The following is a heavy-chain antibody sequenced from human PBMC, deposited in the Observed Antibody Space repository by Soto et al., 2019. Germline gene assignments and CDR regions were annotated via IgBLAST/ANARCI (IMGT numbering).Heavy chain of an antibody. D-gene: IGHD1-26*01. V-gene: IGHV4-59*01. CDR2: IYYSGST. CDR3: ARSYSGGYYSLDY. CDR1: GGSISSYY. J-gene: IGHJ4*02. Sequence: SETLSLTCTVSGGSISSYYWSWIRQPPGKGLEWIGYIYYSGSTNYNPSLKSRVTISVDTSKNQFSLKLTSVTAADTAVYYCARSYSGGYYSLDYWGQGIMVTVSS.